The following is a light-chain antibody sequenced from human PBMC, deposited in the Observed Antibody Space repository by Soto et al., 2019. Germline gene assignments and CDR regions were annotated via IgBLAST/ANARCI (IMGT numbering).Light chain of an antibody. V-gene: IGKV1-12*01. CDR1: QGIRSW. CDR2: AAS. CDR3: QQSYRTPIT. Sequence: DIQMTQSPSSMSASVGDRVTITCRASQGIRSWLAWYQQKPGKAPKFLIYAASSLQSGVPSRFSGSGSGTDFTLTISSLQPADSATYYCQQSYRTPITFGQGTRLEIK. J-gene: IGKJ5*01.